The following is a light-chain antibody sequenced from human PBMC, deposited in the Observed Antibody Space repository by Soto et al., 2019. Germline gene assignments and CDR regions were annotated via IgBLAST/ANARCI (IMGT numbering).Light chain of an antibody. CDR2: EVS. Sequence: QSALTQPASVSGSPGQSITSSCTGSTSDVGAYNYVSWYKHHPGQAPQLMIYEVSNRPSGVSNRFSGSKSGNTASLTISGLQADDEGDYYCSSKTSSSSPFVFGTGTKVTVL. J-gene: IGLJ1*01. CDR1: TSDVGAYNY. CDR3: SSKTSSSSPFV. V-gene: IGLV2-14*01.